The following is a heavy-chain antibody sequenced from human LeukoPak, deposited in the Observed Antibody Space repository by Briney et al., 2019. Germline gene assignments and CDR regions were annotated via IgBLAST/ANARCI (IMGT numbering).Heavy chain of an antibody. CDR3: TTLRPYIQPR. Sequence: PGGTLRLSCAASGFTFSSYGMSWVRQAPGKVLEWVSAISGSGGSTYYADSVKGRFTISRDNSKNTLYLQMNSLKTEDTAVYYCTTLRPYIQPRWGQGTMVTVSS. J-gene: IGHJ3*01. V-gene: IGHV3-23*01. CDR2: ISGSGGST. CDR1: GFTFSSYG. D-gene: IGHD5-18*01.